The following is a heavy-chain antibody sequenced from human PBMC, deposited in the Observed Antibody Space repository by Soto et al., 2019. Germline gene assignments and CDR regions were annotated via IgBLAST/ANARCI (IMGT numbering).Heavy chain of an antibody. CDR1: GYSISSSNW. V-gene: IGHV4-28*03. CDR2: IYYSGST. J-gene: IGHJ4*02. D-gene: IGHD5-12*01. Sequence: QVQLQESGPGLVKPSDTLSLTCAVSGYSISSSNWWGWIRQPPGKGLEWIGYIYYSGSTYYNPSLKSRVTMSVDTSKSQFSLKLSSVTAVDTAVYYCARVNSSGYDLYSFDYWGQGTLVTVSS. CDR3: ARVNSSGYDLYSFDY.